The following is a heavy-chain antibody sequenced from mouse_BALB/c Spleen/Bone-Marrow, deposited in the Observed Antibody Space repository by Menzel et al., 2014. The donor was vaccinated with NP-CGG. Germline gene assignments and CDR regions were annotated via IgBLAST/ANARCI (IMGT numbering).Heavy chain of an antibody. J-gene: IGHJ3*01. CDR1: GYTFTSYT. Sequence: QVQLQQSGAELARPGASVKMSCKASGYTFTSYTMHWVKQRPGQGLEWIGYINLSSGYTNYNQKFKDKATLTADKSSSTAYMQLSSLTSEDAAVYYCAAGYYGNSGWFAYWGQGTLVTVSA. CDR3: AAGYYGNSGWFAY. CDR2: INLSSGYT. D-gene: IGHD2-1*01. V-gene: IGHV1-4*01.